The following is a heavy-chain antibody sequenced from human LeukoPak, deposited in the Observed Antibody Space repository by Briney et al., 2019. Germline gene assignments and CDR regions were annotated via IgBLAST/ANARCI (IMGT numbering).Heavy chain of an antibody. CDR2: IYYSGST. Sequence: SETLSLTCTVSGGSISSGDCYWSWIRQPPGKGLEWIGYIYYSGSTYYNPSLKSRVTISVDTSKNQFSLKLSSVTAADTAVYYCARSIPRVSFDYWGQGTLVTVSS. D-gene: IGHD2-21*01. V-gene: IGHV4-30-4*01. J-gene: IGHJ4*02. CDR1: GGSISSGDCY. CDR3: ARSIPRVSFDY.